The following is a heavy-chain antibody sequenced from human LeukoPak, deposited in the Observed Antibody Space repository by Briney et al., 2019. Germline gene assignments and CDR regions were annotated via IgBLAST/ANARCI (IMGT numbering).Heavy chain of an antibody. Sequence: GGSLRLSCAASGFTFSSYAMSWVRQAPGKGLEWVSAISGSGGSTYYADSVKGRFTISRDNSKNTLYLQMNSLRAEVTAVYYCANDVAIAVAGTPLYYFDYWGQGTLVTVSS. CDR2: ISGSGGST. CDR3: ANDVAIAVAGTPLYYFDY. V-gene: IGHV3-23*01. D-gene: IGHD6-19*01. J-gene: IGHJ4*02. CDR1: GFTFSSYA.